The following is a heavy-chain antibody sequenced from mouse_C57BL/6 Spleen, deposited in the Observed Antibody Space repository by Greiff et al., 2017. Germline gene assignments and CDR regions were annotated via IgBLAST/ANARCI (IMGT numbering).Heavy chain of an antibody. J-gene: IGHJ3*01. Sequence: EVKLMESGGGLVQPKGSLKLSCAASGFSFNTYAMNWVRQAPGKGLEWVARIRSKSNNYATYYADSVKDRFTISRDDSESMLYLQMNNLKTEDTAMYYCVREGLRGSSFADWGQGTLVTVSA. D-gene: IGHD1-1*01. CDR1: GFSFNTYA. CDR2: IRSKSNNYAT. CDR3: VREGLRGSSFAD. V-gene: IGHV10-1*01.